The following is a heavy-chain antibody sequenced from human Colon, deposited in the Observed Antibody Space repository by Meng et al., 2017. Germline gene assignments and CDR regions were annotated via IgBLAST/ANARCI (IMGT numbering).Heavy chain of an antibody. CDR3: ARVETATTNPYFDY. J-gene: IGHJ4*02. Sequence: QVQLQESGPGLVKPSQTLSLTCTVSGGSISSGEYSWSWIRQPPGRGLEWIGYIYYSGSTYYNPSLRSRVTISVDTSKNQFSLILTSVTAADTAVYFCARVETATTNPYFDYWGQGTLVTVSS. V-gene: IGHV4-30-4*01. CDR2: IYYSGST. D-gene: IGHD5-24*01. CDR1: GGSISSGEYS.